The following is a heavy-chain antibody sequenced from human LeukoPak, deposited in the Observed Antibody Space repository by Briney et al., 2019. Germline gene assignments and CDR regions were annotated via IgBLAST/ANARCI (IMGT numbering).Heavy chain of an antibody. V-gene: IGHV4-4*09. CDR1: GGSISTYY. CDR2: IYTSGST. Sequence: SETLSLTCTVSGGSISTYYWSWIRQPPGEGLEWIGYIYTSGSTNYNPSLKSRVTISVDTSKNQFSLKLSSVTAADTAVYYCARDSGYYDFWSGYYRALTNTNWFDPWGQGTLVTVSS. CDR3: ARDSGYYDFWSGYYRALTNTNWFDP. J-gene: IGHJ5*02. D-gene: IGHD3-3*01.